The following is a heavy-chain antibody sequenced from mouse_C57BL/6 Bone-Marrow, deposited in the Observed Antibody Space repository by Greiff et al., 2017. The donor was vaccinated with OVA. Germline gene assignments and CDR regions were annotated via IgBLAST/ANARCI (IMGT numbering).Heavy chain of an antibody. Sequence: VQLKQSGPELVKPGASVKMSCKASGYTFTDYNMHWVKQSHGKSLEWIGYINPNNGGTSYNQKFKGKATLTVNKSSSTAYMELRSLTSEDSAVYYCARWRDGYLYYYAMDYWGQGTSVTVSS. CDR3: ARWRDGYLYYYAMDY. CDR2: INPNNGGT. V-gene: IGHV1-22*01. CDR1: GYTFTDYN. D-gene: IGHD2-3*01. J-gene: IGHJ4*01.